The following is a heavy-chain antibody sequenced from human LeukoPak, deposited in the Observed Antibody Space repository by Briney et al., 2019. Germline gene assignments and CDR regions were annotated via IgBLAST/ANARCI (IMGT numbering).Heavy chain of an antibody. CDR2: ISAYNGNT. CDR1: GYTFTSYD. Sequence: ASVKVSCKASGYTFTSYDINWVRQAPGQGLEWMGWISAYNGNTNYAQKLQGRVTMTTDTSTSTAYMELRSLRSDDTAVYYCARVRSYSGSYWFDYWGQGTLVTVSS. V-gene: IGHV1-18*01. J-gene: IGHJ4*02. CDR3: ARVRSYSGSYWFDY. D-gene: IGHD1-26*01.